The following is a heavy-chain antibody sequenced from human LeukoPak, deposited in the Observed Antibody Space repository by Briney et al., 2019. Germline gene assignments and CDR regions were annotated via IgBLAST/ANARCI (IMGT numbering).Heavy chain of an antibody. V-gene: IGHV3-48*01. CDR2: ISSSSSTI. J-gene: IGHJ4*02. CDR1: GFTFSSYS. Sequence: PGGSLRLSCAASGFTFSSYSMNWVRQAPGKGLEWVSYISSSSSTIYYADSVKGRFTISRDNAKNSLYLQMNSLRAEDTAVYYCARVPGGTLSGDFEYWGQGTLVTVSS. CDR3: ARVPGGTLSGDFEY. D-gene: IGHD2-21*01.